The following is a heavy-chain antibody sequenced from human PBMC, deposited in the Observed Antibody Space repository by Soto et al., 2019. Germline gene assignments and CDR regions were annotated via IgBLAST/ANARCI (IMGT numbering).Heavy chain of an antibody. D-gene: IGHD3-10*01. CDR3: AKRPTSTGFGDPFDI. V-gene: IGHV3-23*01. Sequence: GGSLRLSCAASGFTFSTYAMSWVRQAPGKGLEWVSTISSSGGNTYYTDSVKGRFTISRDNSKNTLYLQMNSLRAEDTAIYYCAKRPTSTGFGDPFDIWGQGTMVTVS. CDR1: GFTFSTYA. J-gene: IGHJ3*02. CDR2: ISSSGGNT.